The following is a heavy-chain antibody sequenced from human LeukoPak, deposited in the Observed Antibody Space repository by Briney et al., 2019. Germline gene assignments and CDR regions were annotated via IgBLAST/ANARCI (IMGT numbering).Heavy chain of an antibody. J-gene: IGHJ4*02. V-gene: IGHV3-23*01. Sequence: GGSLRLSCAASGFTFDDYAMSWVRQAPGKGLEWVSAISTSGVSTHYADSVKGRFTISIDNSKNTLYLQMNSLRAEDTAVYYCARRAGAYSHPYDYWGQGTLVTVSS. CDR1: GFTFDDYA. CDR3: ARRAGAYSHPYDY. D-gene: IGHD4/OR15-4a*01. CDR2: ISTSGVST.